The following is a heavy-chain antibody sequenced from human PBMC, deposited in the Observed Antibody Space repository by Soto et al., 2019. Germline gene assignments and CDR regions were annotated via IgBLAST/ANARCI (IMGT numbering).Heavy chain of an antibody. Sequence: LSLTCAVSGGSISSGGYSWSWIRQPPGKGLEWIGYIYHSGSTYYNPSLKNRVTISVDRSKNQFSLKLSSVTAADTAVYYCAKQHYYGTSYFDPWGQGTLVTVSS. D-gene: IGHD2-2*01. V-gene: IGHV4-30-2*01. CDR1: GGSISSGGYS. CDR2: IYHSGST. J-gene: IGHJ5*02. CDR3: AKQHYYGTSYFDP.